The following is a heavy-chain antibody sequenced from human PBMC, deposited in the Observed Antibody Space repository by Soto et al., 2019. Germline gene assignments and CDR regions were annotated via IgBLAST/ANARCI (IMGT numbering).Heavy chain of an antibody. CDR2: ISGSGGST. D-gene: IGHD3-3*01. J-gene: IGHJ5*02. V-gene: IGHV3-23*01. Sequence: GGSLRLSCAAPGFTFSDYAMNWVRQAPGKGLEWVSAISGSGGSTYYADSVKGRFTISRDNFKNMLYLQMNSLRAEDTAIYYCANGRFLEWLLPDNWFDPWGQGTLVTVSS. CDR1: GFTFSDYA. CDR3: ANGRFLEWLLPDNWFDP.